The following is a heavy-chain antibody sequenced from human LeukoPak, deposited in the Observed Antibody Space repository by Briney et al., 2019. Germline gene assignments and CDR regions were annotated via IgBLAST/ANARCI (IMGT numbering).Heavy chain of an antibody. Sequence: PGGSLRLSCAASGFTFSSYSMNWVRQAPGKGLEWVSSISSSSSYIYYADSVKGRFTISRDNAKNSLYLQMNSLRAEDTAVYYCARDLSLQWLVNYCFDYWGQGTLVTVSS. CDR3: ARDLSLQWLVNYCFDY. CDR2: ISSSSSYI. D-gene: IGHD6-19*01. CDR1: GFTFSSYS. V-gene: IGHV3-21*01. J-gene: IGHJ4*02.